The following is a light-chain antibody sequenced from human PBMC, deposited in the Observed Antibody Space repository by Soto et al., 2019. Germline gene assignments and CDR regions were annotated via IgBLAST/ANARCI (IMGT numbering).Light chain of an antibody. Sequence: EILLTQSPATLSLSPGERATLSCRARQSVSSYLPWYQQKPGQAPRLLIYEASNRATGIPARFSGSGAGTDFTLTISSLGPEDVAVYYCQQRSNWPPIPFGQGTRLAIK. CDR2: EAS. V-gene: IGKV3-11*01. CDR1: QSVSSY. CDR3: QQRSNWPPIP. J-gene: IGKJ5*01.